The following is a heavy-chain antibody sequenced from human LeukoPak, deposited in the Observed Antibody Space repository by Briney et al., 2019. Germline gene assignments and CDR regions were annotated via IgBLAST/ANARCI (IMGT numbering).Heavy chain of an antibody. CDR1: GFTFSSYG. V-gene: IGHV3-23*01. D-gene: IGHD3-10*01. CDR3: AKDDYGSGRYSFFDY. CDR2: ISGSGGST. J-gene: IGHJ4*02. Sequence: GGSLRLSCAASGFTFSSYGMHWVRQAPGKGLEWVSAISGSGGSTYYADSVKGRFTISRDNSKNTLYLQMNSLRAEDTAVYYCAKDDYGSGRYSFFDYWGQGTLVTVSS.